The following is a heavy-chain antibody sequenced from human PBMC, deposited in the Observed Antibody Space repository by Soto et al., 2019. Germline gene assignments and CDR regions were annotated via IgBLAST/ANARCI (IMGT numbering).Heavy chain of an antibody. CDR2: IIPIFGTA. D-gene: IGHD5-18*01. CDR3: ARDHTAMGDAFDI. V-gene: IGHV1-69*05. Sequence: QVQLVQSGAEVKKPGSSVKVSCKASGGTFSSYAISWVRQAPGQGLEWMGGIIPIFGTANYAQKFQGRVTXTXDXXTSTAYMELSSLRSEDRAVYYCARDHTAMGDAFDIWGQGTMVTVSS. CDR1: GGTFSSYA. J-gene: IGHJ3*02.